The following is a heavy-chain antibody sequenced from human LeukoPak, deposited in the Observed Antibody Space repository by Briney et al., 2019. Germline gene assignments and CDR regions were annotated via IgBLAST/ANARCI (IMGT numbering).Heavy chain of an antibody. D-gene: IGHD3-3*01. CDR1: GGTFSSFA. J-gene: IGHJ6*02. CDR3: ARGGITIFGVVIIRDYYGMDV. CDR2: IIPIFVTP. V-gene: IGHV1-69*05. Sequence: GASVKVSCKASGGTFSSFAINWVRQAPGQGLEWMGGIIPIFVTPNYAQKFQGRVTITRDTSASTAYMELSSLRSEDTAVYYCARGGITIFGVVIIRDYYGMDVWGQGTTVTVSS.